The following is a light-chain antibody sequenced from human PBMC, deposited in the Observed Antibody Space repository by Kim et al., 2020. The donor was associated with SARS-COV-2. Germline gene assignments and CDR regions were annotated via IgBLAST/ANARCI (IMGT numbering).Light chain of an antibody. CDR2: GKN. J-gene: IGLJ3*02. CDR3: NSRDSSGNHLGV. Sequence: SSELTQDPAVSVALGQTVRITCQGHSLRSYYASWYQQKPGQAPVLVIYGKNNRPSGIPDRFSGSSSGNTASLTITGAQAEDEADYYCNSRDSSGNHLGVFGGGTQLTVL. CDR1: SLRSYY. V-gene: IGLV3-19*01.